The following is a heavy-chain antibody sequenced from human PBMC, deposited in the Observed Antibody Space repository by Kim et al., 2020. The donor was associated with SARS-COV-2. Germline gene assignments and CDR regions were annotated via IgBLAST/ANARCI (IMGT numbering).Heavy chain of an antibody. D-gene: IGHD2-15*01. CDR2: ISSSSSYI. Sequence: GASLRLSCAASGFTFSSYSMNWVRQAPGKGLEWVSSISSSSSYIYYADSVKGRFTISRDNAKNSLYLQMNSLRAEDTAVYYCASDYCSGGSCYSDAFDIWGQGTMVTVSS. CDR3: ASDYCSGGSCYSDAFDI. V-gene: IGHV3-21*01. J-gene: IGHJ3*02. CDR1: GFTFSSYS.